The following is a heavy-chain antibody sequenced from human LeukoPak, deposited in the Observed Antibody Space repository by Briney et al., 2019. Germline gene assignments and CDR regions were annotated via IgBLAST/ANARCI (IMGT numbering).Heavy chain of an antibody. CDR1: GVSVSSGSYY. CDR2: IYYSGST. V-gene: IGHV4-39*01. CDR3: ARMSGSGYHKINDYYGMDV. Sequence: KSSETLSLTCTVSGVSVSSGSYYWSWIRQPPGKGLEWIGSIYYSGSTYYNPSLKSRVTISVDTSKNQFSLKLSSVTAADTAVYYCARMSGSGYHKINDYYGMDVWGQGTTVTVSS. D-gene: IGHD3-3*01. J-gene: IGHJ6*02.